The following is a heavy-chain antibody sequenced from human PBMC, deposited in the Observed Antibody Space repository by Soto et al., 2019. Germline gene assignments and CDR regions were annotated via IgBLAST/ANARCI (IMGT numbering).Heavy chain of an antibody. J-gene: IGHJ4*02. CDR3: ARGFSSLTFDF. CDR2: VYYSGST. V-gene: IGHV4-59*01. Sequence: PSETLSLTCTVSSGSIGSYYWSWMRQPPGKGLEWIGYVYYSGSTNYNPSLKSRVTMSVDTSKNQFSLKLRSVTAADTAVYYCARGFSSLTFDFWGQGTLVTVSS. CDR1: SGSIGSYY. D-gene: IGHD6-13*01.